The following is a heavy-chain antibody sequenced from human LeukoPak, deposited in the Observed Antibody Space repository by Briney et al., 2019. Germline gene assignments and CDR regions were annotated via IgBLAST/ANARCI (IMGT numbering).Heavy chain of an antibody. J-gene: IGHJ4*02. CDR1: GYTFTSYY. V-gene: IGHV1-2*02. CDR3: ARDKGGQQWDY. CDR2: NNPNTGGT. D-gene: IGHD6-19*01. Sequence: ASVKVSCKASGYTFTSYYIHWVRQAPGQGLEWVGWNNPNTGGTSYAQNFKGRVTMTRDTSINTAYMEVSSLTPDNTAVYYCARDKGGQQWDYWGQGTLVTVSS.